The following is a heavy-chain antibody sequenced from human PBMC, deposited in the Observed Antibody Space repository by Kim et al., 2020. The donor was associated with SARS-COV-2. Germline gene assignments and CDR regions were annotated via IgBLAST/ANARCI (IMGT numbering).Heavy chain of an antibody. D-gene: IGHD2-15*01. CDR1: GFTFSSYS. Sequence: GGSLRLSCAASGFTFSSYSMNWVRQAPGKGLEWVSYISSSSSTIYYADSVKGRFTISRDNAKNSLYLQMNSLRDEDTAVYYCARDAYPSHGYCSGGSCYSGDTFDYWGQGTLVTVSS. V-gene: IGHV3-48*02. CDR3: ARDAYPSHGYCSGGSCYSGDTFDY. CDR2: ISSSSSTI. J-gene: IGHJ4*02.